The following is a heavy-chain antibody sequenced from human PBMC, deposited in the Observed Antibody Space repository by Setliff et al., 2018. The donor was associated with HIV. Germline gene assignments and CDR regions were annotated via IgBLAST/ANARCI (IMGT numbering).Heavy chain of an antibody. J-gene: IGHJ5*02. CDR3: AKEIPGPASNSGRIKNWFDP. CDR1: GYTITSDY. D-gene: IGHD4-4*01. V-gene: IGHV1-46*01. Sequence: ASVKTSCKASGYTITSDYLHWVRQAPEQGLEWMGIINPGGNHTSHAQKFQGSLTMTRYTSTNTVYMELSSLGSEDTAVYYCAKEIPGPASNSGRIKNWFDPWGEGTLVTVSS. CDR2: INPGGNHT.